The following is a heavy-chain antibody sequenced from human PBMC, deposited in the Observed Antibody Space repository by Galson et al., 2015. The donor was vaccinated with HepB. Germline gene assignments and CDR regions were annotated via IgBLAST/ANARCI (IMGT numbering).Heavy chain of an antibody. D-gene: IGHD6-25*01. CDR1: GFTFRTYW. Sequence: LRLSCAASGFTFRTYWMHWVRQVPGEGLVWVARINSDGSSRSYADSVKGRFTISRDNAKNTLYLQMNYLRAEDTAAYYCARRDAAPDVWGQGTTVTVSS. CDR2: INSDGSSR. CDR3: ARRDAAPDV. V-gene: IGHV3-74*01. J-gene: IGHJ6*02.